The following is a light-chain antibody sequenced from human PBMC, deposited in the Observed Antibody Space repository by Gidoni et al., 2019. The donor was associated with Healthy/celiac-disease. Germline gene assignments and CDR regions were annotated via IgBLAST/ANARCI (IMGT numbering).Light chain of an antibody. V-gene: IGLV1-47*01. CDR2: RNN. J-gene: IGLJ2*01. Sequence: QSVLTQPPSASGTPGQRVAISCSGSSSHIGSNYVYWYQQLPGTAPKLLIYRNNQRPPGVPDRFSGSKSGTSASLAISGLRSEDEADYYCAAWDDSLSGPVVFGGGTKLTVL. CDR3: AAWDDSLSGPVV. CDR1: SSHIGSNY.